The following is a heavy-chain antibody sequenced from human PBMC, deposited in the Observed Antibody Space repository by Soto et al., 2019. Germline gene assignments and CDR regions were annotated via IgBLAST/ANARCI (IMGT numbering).Heavy chain of an antibody. J-gene: IGHJ6*02. Sequence: ASVKVSCKASGYTFTSYGISWLRQAPGQGLEWMGWISAYNGNTNYAQKLQGRVTMTTDTSTSTAYMELRSLRSDDTAVYYCARVALSGSYYYYYYGMDVWGQGTTVTVSS. CDR2: ISAYNGNT. CDR3: ARVALSGSYYYYYYGMDV. D-gene: IGHD1-26*01. V-gene: IGHV1-18*01. CDR1: GYTFTSYG.